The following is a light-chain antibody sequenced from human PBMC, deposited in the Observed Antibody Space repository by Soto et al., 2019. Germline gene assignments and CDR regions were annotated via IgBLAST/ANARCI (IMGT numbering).Light chain of an antibody. CDR1: SSDVGGYNY. J-gene: IGLJ1*01. CDR3: CSYAGNYTYV. V-gene: IGLV2-11*01. Sequence: QSALTQPRSVSGSPGQSVTISCTGTSSDVGGYNYVSWYQQHPGKAPKLMIYDVSKRPSGVPDRFSGSKSGNTASLTISGLQAEDEADYYCCSYAGNYTYVFGTGTKLTV. CDR2: DVS.